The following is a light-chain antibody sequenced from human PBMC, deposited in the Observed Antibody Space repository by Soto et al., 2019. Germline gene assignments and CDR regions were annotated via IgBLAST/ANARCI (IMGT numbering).Light chain of an antibody. J-gene: IGKJ1*01. CDR3: QQYNTWWT. V-gene: IGKV3-15*01. CDR1: ESVSSS. CDR2: GAS. Sequence: EIVMTQSPATLSVSPGERATLSCRASESVSSSLAWYQQKPGQAPRLLIYGASTRATGIPARFSGSGSGTEFTLTISSLQSEDFAVYYCQQYNTWWTFGQGTKVEI.